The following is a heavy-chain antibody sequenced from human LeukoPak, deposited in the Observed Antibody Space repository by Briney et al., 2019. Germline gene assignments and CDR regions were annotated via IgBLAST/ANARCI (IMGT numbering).Heavy chain of an antibody. CDR1: GGSMNSITYY. V-gene: IGHV4-39*07. D-gene: IGHD6-19*01. J-gene: IGHJ5*02. CDR3: ARADSSGWYFSGWFDP. Sequence: SETLSLTCTVSGGSMNSITYYWAWIRQPTGKGLEWLGSIYYTGTTFYNPSLKSRVTISIDTSKNQFSLILTSLTAADTAVYYCARADSSGWYFSGWFDPWGQGTLVTVSS. CDR2: IYYTGTT.